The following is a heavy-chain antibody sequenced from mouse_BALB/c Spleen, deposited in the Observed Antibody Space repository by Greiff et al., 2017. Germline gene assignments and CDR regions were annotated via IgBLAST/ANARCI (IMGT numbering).Heavy chain of an antibody. CDR3: ARCPSLYYGNYENAMDD. CDR1: GYTFTSYN. V-gene: IGHV1-12*01. CDR2: IYPGNGDT. D-gene: IGHD2-1*01. Sequence: QPGAELVKPGASVKMSCKASGYTFTSYNMHWVKQTPGQGLEWIGAIYPGNGDTSYNQKFKGKATLTADKSSSTAYMQLSSLTSEDSAVYYCARCPSLYYGNYENAMDDWGQGTSVTVSS. J-gene: IGHJ4*01.